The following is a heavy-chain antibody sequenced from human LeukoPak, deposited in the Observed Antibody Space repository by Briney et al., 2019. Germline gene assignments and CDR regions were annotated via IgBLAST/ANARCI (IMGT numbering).Heavy chain of an antibody. CDR3: ARAPAGTYFDY. J-gene: IGHJ4*02. CDR1: GFAFSSYA. Sequence: SGGSLRLSCAASGFAFSSYAMNWVRQAPGKGLEWVSSISSTGSYIYYADSVEGRFTISRDNAKNSLYLQMNSLRAEDTAVYYCARAPAGTYFDYWGQGTLVTVSS. D-gene: IGHD1-1*01. CDR2: ISSTGSYI. V-gene: IGHV3-21*01.